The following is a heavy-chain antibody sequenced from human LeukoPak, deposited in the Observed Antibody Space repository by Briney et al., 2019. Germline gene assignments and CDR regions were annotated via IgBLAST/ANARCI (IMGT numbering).Heavy chain of an antibody. CDR1: GFTFSSYE. CDR3: ATFLYAGNAGGSVGY. V-gene: IGHV3-48*03. J-gene: IGHJ4*02. Sequence: PGGSLRLSCAASGFTFSSYEMNWVRQAPGKGLEWVSYISSSGSTIYYADSVEGRFTISRDKSKNTVYLQMNSLRAEDTAVYYCATFLYAGNAGGSVGYWGQGTLVTVSS. D-gene: IGHD4-23*01. CDR2: ISSSGSTI.